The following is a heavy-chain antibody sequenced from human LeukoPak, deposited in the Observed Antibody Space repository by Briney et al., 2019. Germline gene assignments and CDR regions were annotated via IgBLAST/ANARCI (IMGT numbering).Heavy chain of an antibody. Sequence: GGSLRLSCAASGFTFSSYWMSWVRQAPGKGLEWVANIKQDGSEKYYVDSMKGRFTISRDNAKNSLYLQMNSLRAEDTAVYYCARDKDVGATLFAYWGQGTLVTVSS. D-gene: IGHD1-26*01. CDR1: GFTFSSYW. J-gene: IGHJ4*02. CDR3: ARDKDVGATLFAY. V-gene: IGHV3-7*01. CDR2: IKQDGSEK.